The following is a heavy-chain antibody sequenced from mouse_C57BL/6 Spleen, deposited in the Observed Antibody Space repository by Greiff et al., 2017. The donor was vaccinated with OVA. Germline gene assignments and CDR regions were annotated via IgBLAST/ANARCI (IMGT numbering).Heavy chain of an antibody. CDR2: INPNNGGT. CDR3: ARGDY. J-gene: IGHJ2*01. Sequence: VQLQQSGPELVKPGASVKISCKASGYTFTDYYMNWVKQSHGKSLEWIGDINPNNGGTSYNQKFKGKATLTVDKSSRTAYMELRSLTSEDSAVYYCARGDYWGQGTTLTVSS. V-gene: IGHV1-26*01. CDR1: GYTFTDYY.